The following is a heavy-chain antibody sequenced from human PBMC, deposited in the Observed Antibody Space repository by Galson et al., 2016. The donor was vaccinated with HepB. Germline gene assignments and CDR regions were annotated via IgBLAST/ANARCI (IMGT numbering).Heavy chain of an antibody. D-gene: IGHD1-1*01. Sequence: SLRLSCAASGFTFRDYHMNWVRQAPGKGLEFVSTISSTTTYIDYADSVKGRFTISRDNAKNSLYLQMNSLTAEDTAVYYCARDRLDRHYLFDFWGPGTLVTVSS. V-gene: IGHV3-21*01. CDR2: ISSTTTYI. J-gene: IGHJ4*02. CDR3: ARDRLDRHYLFDF. CDR1: GFTFRDYH.